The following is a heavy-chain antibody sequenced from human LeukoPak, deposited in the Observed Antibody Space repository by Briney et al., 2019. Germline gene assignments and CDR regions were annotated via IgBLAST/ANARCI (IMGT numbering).Heavy chain of an antibody. V-gene: IGHV3-23*01. D-gene: IGHD3-9*01. CDR2: ISTGRST. Sequence: GGTLRLSCRASGFTFSTYGMSWVRQAPGKGLEWVSGISTGRSTFYTDSVKGRFTISRDNSKNTLDLQMNSLRAEDTAVYYCAKGILRYFDWDAFDIWGQGTMVTVSS. J-gene: IGHJ3*02. CDR3: AKGILRYFDWDAFDI. CDR1: GFTFSTYG.